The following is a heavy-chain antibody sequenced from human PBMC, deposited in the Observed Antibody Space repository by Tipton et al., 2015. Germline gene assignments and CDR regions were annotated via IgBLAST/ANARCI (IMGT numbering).Heavy chain of an antibody. V-gene: IGHV4-39*01. CDR3: ARAVAGTFDY. Sequence: TLSLTCTVSGASVSSSSFYWGWIRQPPGKGLEWIGEVNHSGRNNYNLSLKSRVTISVDKFKNQFSLELNSVTAADTAVYYCARAVAGTFDYWGQGTLVTVSS. CDR2: VNHSGRN. J-gene: IGHJ4*02. CDR1: GASVSSSSFY. D-gene: IGHD6-19*01.